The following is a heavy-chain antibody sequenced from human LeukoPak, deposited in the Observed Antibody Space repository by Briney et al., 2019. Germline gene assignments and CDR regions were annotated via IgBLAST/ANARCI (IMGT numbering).Heavy chain of an antibody. CDR2: IYYSGST. J-gene: IGHJ6*02. Sequence: PSEPLTLTGRVLGAAISSYDWGGIPRSPGKAWEGIGDIYYSGSTNYNPSLKSRVTISVDPSKNQFSLKLSSVTAADTAIYYCARESRGNYYYGMDVWGQGTTVTVSS. V-gene: IGHV4-59*13. CDR3: ARESRGNYYYGMDV. CDR1: GAAISSYD.